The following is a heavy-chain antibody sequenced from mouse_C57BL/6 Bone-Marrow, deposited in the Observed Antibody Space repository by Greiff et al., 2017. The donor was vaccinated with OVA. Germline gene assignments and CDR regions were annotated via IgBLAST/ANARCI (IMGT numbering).Heavy chain of an antibody. D-gene: IGHD2-2*01. CDR1: GFTFSSYA. CDR2: ISDGGSYT. J-gene: IGHJ3*01. V-gene: IGHV5-4*01. CDR3: AREDGYDVGFAY. Sequence: EVKLQESGGGLVKPGGSLKLSCAASGFTFSSYAMSWVRQTPEKRLEWVATISDGGSYTYYPDNVKGRFTISRDNAKNNLYLQMSHLKSEDTAMYYCAREDGYDVGFAYWGQGTLVTVSA.